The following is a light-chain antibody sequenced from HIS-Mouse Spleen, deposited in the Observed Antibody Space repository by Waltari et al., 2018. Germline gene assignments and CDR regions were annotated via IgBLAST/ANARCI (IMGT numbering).Light chain of an antibody. CDR1: ALPKKY. CDR3: YSTDSSGNHRV. V-gene: IGLV3-10*01. Sequence: SYELTQPPSVSVSPGQTARITCSGDALPKKYAYWYQQKSGQAPVLAIYEGSKRPSWIPERFSGSSSGTMATLTISGAQVEDEADYYCYSTDSSGNHRVFGGGTKLTVL. J-gene: IGLJ2*01. CDR2: EGS.